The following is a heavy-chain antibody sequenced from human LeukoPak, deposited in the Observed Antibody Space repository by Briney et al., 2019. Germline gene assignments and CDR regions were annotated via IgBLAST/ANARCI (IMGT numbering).Heavy chain of an antibody. CDR2: ISNSGNT. D-gene: IGHD3-10*01. Sequence: KPSETLSLTCTVSGASISSSTYYWGWIRQPPGKGLEWIGSISNSGNTYYNSSLKSRVTISLDTSKNQFSLNLFSVTAADTAMYYCTRANGYGLIDYWGQGTLVTVSS. J-gene: IGHJ4*02. V-gene: IGHV4-39*07. CDR1: GASISSSTYY. CDR3: TRANGYGLIDY.